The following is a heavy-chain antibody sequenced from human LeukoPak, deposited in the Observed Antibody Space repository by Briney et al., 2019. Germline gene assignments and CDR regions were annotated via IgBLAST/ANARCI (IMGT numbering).Heavy chain of an antibody. CDR2: IYYSGST. CDR3: ARWQQQASFHP. Sequence: SAALALTCTVSGGSISSYYWSWIRPPPGKGLEWIGYIYYSGSTNYNPSLKSRVTISVDTSKNQFSLKLSSVTAADTAVYYCARWQQQASFHPWGQGTLVTVSS. CDR1: GGSISSYY. J-gene: IGHJ5*02. D-gene: IGHD6-13*01. V-gene: IGHV4-59*01.